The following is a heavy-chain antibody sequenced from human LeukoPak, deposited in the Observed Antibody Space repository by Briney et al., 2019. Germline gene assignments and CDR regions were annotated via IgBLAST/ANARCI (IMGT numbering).Heavy chain of an antibody. CDR2: INHSGST. D-gene: IGHD3-3*01. CDR3: ARRLYYDFWSGYPETYYMDV. J-gene: IGHJ6*03. V-gene: IGHV4-34*01. Sequence: GSLRLSCAASGFTFSSYAMSWVRQAPGKGLEWIGEINHSGSTNYNPSLKSRVTISVDTSKNRFSLKLSSVTAADTAVYYCARRLYYDFWSGYPETYYMDVWGKGTTVTVSS. CDR1: GFTFSSYA.